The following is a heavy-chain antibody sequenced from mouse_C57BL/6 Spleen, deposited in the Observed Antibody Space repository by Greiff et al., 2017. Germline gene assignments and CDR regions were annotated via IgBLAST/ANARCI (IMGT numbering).Heavy chain of an antibody. CDR3: ARVTTVHYYAMDY. CDR1: GFTFSDYG. D-gene: IGHD1-1*01. Sequence: VQLKQSGGGLVKPGGSLKLSCAASGFTFSDYGMHWVRQAPEKGLEWVAYISSGSSTIYYADTVKGRFTISRDNAKNTLFLRMTSLRSEDTAMYYCARVTTVHYYAMDYWGQGTSVTVSS. CDR2: ISSGSSTI. J-gene: IGHJ4*01. V-gene: IGHV5-17*01.